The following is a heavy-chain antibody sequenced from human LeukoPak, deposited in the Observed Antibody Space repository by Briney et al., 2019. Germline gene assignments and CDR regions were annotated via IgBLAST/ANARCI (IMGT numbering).Heavy chain of an antibody. CDR3: AKALSGSYRAEYFQH. CDR1: GFTSSSYW. V-gene: IGHV3-21*04. Sequence: GGSLRLSCAASGFTSSSYWMHWVRQAPGKGLVWVSSISSSSSYIYYADSVKGRFTISRDNSKNTLYLQMNSLRAEDTAVYYCAKALSGSYRAEYFQHWGQGTLVTVSS. J-gene: IGHJ1*01. CDR2: ISSSSSYI. D-gene: IGHD1-26*01.